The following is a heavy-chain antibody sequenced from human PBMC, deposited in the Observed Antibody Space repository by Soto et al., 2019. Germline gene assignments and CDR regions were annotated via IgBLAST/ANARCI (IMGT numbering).Heavy chain of an antibody. Sequence: EVQLLESGGGLVQPGGSLRLSCTASGFTFSSYGMIWVRQAPGKGLEWVSAISSSGGSAYYADSVKGRFTISRDNSKNTLYLQMNSLRAEDTAVYYCASGATSPSYWGQGTLVTVSS. J-gene: IGHJ4*02. D-gene: IGHD3-10*01. CDR3: ASGATSPSY. CDR1: GFTFSSYG. V-gene: IGHV3-23*01. CDR2: ISSSGGSA.